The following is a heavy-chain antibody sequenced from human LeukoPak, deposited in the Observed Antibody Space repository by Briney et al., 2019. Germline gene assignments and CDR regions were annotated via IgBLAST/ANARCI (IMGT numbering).Heavy chain of an antibody. CDR2: ISWNSGSI. CDR1: GFTFDDYA. J-gene: IGHJ4*02. V-gene: IGHV3-9*01. D-gene: IGHD3-22*01. Sequence: SLRLSCAASGFTFDDYAMHWVRQAPGKGLEWVSGISWNSGSIGYADSVKGRFTISRDNAKNSLYLQMNSLRAEDTALYYCAKASYYDSSGYYSRWGQGTLVTVSS. CDR3: AKASYYDSSGYYSR.